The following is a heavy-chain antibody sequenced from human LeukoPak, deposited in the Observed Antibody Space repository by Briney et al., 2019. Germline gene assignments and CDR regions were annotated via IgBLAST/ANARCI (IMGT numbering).Heavy chain of an antibody. Sequence: ASVKVSCKASGGTFSIYAINWVRQAPGQGLEWMGGIIPLFGTPNYAQKFQGRVTITADESTNTAYMELNSLRSEDTAVYCCARGTEEYSKSSGWFDPWGQGTLVIVSS. J-gene: IGHJ5*02. V-gene: IGHV1-69*13. CDR2: IIPLFGTP. CDR1: GGTFSIYA. CDR3: ARGTEEYSKSSGWFDP. D-gene: IGHD6-6*01.